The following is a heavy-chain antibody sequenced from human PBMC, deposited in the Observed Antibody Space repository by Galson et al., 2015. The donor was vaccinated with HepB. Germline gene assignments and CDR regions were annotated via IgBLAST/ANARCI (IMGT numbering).Heavy chain of an antibody. J-gene: IGHJ4*02. Sequence: SLRLSCAVSGFTFSSYWMHWVRQAPGKGLVWVSRINNDGSSTIYADSVKGRFTTSRDNAKNTLYLQMTSLRAEDTAVYYCARSQYGITGYWGQGTLVTVSS. D-gene: IGHD6-6*01. V-gene: IGHV3-74*01. CDR1: GFTFSSYW. CDR2: INNDGSST. CDR3: ARSQYGITGY.